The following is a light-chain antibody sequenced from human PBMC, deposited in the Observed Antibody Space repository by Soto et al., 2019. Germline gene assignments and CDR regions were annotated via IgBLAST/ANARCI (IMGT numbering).Light chain of an antibody. Sequence: DLQMTQSPSTLSASVGDRVTITCRASQNIISWLAWYQQRPGKAPKLLIYKASALESDVPSRFSGSGSGTEFTLTISSLQPDDFATYYCQQYSTYSTFGQGTKVEIK. CDR2: KAS. CDR1: QNIISW. CDR3: QQYSTYST. V-gene: IGKV1-5*03. J-gene: IGKJ1*01.